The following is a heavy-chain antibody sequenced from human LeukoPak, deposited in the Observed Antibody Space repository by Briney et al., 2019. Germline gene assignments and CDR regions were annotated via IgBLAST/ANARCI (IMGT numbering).Heavy chain of an antibody. CDR2: INHSGST. CDR3: ARAFSPYGGFPY. D-gene: IGHD4-23*01. Sequence: SETLSLTCAVYGGPFSGYYWSWIRQPPGKGLEWIGEINHSGSTNYNPSLKSRVTISVDTSKNQFSLKLSSVTAADTAVYYCARAFSPYGGFPYWGQGTLVTVSS. CDR1: GGPFSGYY. V-gene: IGHV4-34*01. J-gene: IGHJ4*02.